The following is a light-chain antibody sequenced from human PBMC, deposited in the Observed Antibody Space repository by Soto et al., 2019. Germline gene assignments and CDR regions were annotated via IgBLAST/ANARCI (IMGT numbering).Light chain of an antibody. CDR1: QSVSNY. V-gene: IGKV3-11*01. CDR3: QQYNNWPV. CDR2: DAS. Sequence: ENVLTQSPATLSLSPGERATLSCRASQSVSNYVAWYQQKPGQAPRLLIYDASNRATGIPARFSGSGSGTEFTLTISSLQSEDFAVYYCQQYNNWPVFGQGTKVDIK. J-gene: IGKJ1*01.